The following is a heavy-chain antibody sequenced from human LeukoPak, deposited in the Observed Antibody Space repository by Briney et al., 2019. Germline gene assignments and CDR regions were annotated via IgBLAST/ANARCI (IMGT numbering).Heavy chain of an antibody. V-gene: IGHV3-30*02. D-gene: IGHD3-10*01. CDR3: AKDSDAYGHRHFDH. J-gene: IGHJ4*02. CDR1: GFTSSSYG. Sequence: GGSLRLSCVASGFTSSSYGMQWVRQAPGKGLEWVAFIVFDGSKIYYADSGKGRFTISRDHSKSTVNLQMNSLRGEDTAVYYCAKDSDAYGHRHFDHWGQGTLVTVSS. CDR2: IVFDGSKI.